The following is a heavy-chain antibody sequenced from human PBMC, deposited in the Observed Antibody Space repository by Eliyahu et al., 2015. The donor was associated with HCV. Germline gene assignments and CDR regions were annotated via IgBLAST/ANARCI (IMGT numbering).Heavy chain of an antibody. V-gene: IGHV4-4*07. CDR3: ARDRAEQLAPYYYYGMDV. Sequence: QVQLQESGPGLVKPSETLSLTCTVXGGSISSYYWSWIRQPAGKGLEWIGRIYTSGSTNYNPSLKSRVTMSVDTSKNQFSLKLSSVTAADTAVYYCARDRAEQLAPYYYYGMDVWGQGTTVTVSS. CDR1: GGSISSYY. CDR2: IYTSGST. J-gene: IGHJ6*02. D-gene: IGHD6-6*01.